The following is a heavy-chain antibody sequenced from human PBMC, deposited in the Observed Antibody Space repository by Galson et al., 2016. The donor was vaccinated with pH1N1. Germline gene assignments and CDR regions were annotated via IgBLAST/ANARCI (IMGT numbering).Heavy chain of an antibody. CDR2: IYRSGTT. J-gene: IGHJ3*02. D-gene: IGHD5-12*01. CDR1: GGSISSDNYY. V-gene: IGHV4-61*02. Sequence: LSLTCTVSGGSISSDNYYWTWLRQPAGKGLEWIGRIYRSGTTIYNPSLESRATLSVDTSRNHFSLKLNSVTAADMAVYYCAREYSGYDWEGERLDIWGQGTVVTVSS. CDR3: AREYSGYDWEGERLDI.